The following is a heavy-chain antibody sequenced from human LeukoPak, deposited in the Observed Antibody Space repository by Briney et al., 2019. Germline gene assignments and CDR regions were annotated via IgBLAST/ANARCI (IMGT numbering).Heavy chain of an antibody. D-gene: IGHD6-19*01. Sequence: PSETLSLTCTVSGGSISSSSYYWGWIRQPPGKGLEWIGSIYYSGSTYYNPSLKSRVTISVDTSKNQFPLKLSSVTAADTAVYYCARESSGRFDYWGQGTLVTVSS. CDR3: ARESSGRFDY. CDR1: GGSISSSSYY. CDR2: IYYSGST. J-gene: IGHJ4*02. V-gene: IGHV4-39*06.